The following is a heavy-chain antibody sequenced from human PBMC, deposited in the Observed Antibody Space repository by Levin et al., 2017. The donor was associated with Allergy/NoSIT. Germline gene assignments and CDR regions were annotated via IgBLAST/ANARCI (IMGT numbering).Heavy chain of an antibody. J-gene: IGHJ3*02. Sequence: LSLTCAASGFTFSSYGMHWVRQAPGKGLEWVAVISYDGSNKYYADSVKGRFTISRDNSKNTLYLQMNSLRAEDTAVYYCAILTGSFDAFDIWGQGTMVTVSS. V-gene: IGHV3-30*03. CDR2: ISYDGSNK. CDR3: AILTGSFDAFDI. CDR1: GFTFSSYG. D-gene: IGHD3-9*01.